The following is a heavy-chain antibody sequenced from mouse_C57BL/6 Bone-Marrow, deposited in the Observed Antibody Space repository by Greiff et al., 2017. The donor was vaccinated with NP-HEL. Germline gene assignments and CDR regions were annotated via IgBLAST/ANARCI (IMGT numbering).Heavy chain of an antibody. CDR2: IDPENGDT. Sequence: VQLQQSGAELVRPGASVKLSCTASGFNIKDDYMHWVKQRPEQGLEWIGWIDPENGDTEYASKFQGQATITADTSSNTAYLQLSSLTSEDTAVYYCTIGIYYGYDGWYFDVWGTGTTVTVSS. V-gene: IGHV14-4*01. D-gene: IGHD2-2*01. CDR1: GFNIKDDY. CDR3: TIGIYYGYDGWYFDV. J-gene: IGHJ1*03.